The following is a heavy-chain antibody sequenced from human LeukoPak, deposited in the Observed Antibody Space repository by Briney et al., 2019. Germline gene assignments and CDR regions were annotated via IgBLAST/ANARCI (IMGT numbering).Heavy chain of an antibody. V-gene: IGHV1-3*01. CDR2: INAGNGNT. Sequence: GASVKVSCKASGYTFTSYTIHWVRQAPGQRLEWMGWINAGNGNTEYSQKFQGRVTITRDTSASTACMELSRLRSDDTAAYYCARASSSQLDMDVWGKGTTVTVSS. CDR1: GYTFTSYT. D-gene: IGHD6-13*01. CDR3: ARASSSQLDMDV. J-gene: IGHJ6*03.